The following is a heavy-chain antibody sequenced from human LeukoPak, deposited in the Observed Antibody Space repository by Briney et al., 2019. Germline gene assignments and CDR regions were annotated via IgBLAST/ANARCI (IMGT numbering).Heavy chain of an antibody. Sequence: ASVKVSCKASGGTFSSYTISWVRQAPGQGLEWMGRIIPILGIANYAQKSQGRVTITADKSTSTAYMELSSLRSEDTAVYYCARDYSSGWYYFDYWGQGTLVTVSS. CDR3: ARDYSSGWYYFDY. CDR1: GGTFSSYT. J-gene: IGHJ4*02. CDR2: IIPILGIA. V-gene: IGHV1-69*04. D-gene: IGHD6-19*01.